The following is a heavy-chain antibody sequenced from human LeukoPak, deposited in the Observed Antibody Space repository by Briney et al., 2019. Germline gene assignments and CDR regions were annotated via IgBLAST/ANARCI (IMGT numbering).Heavy chain of an antibody. J-gene: IGHJ4*02. Sequence: PSETLSLTCAVYGGSFSGYYWSWIRQPPGKGLEWIGEINHSGSTNYNPSLKSRVTISVDTSKNQFSLKLSSVTAADTAVYYCARGATPTDIVVAPAAAGPAYYFDYWGQGTLVTVSS. D-gene: IGHD2-2*01. CDR1: GGSFSGYY. CDR3: ARGATPTDIVVAPAAAGPAYYFDY. V-gene: IGHV4-34*01. CDR2: INHSGST.